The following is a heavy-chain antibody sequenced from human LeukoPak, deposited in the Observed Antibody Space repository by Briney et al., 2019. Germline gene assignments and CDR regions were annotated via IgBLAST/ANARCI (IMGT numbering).Heavy chain of an antibody. V-gene: IGHV3-66*01. Sequence: GGSLRLSCAASGFTVSNNYMSWVRQAAGKGLEWVSVIYGGGSIYYADSVKGSFTISRDNSKNTLYLQMNSLRAEDTAVYYCARDGVHYGDFLDYWGQGTLVTVSS. CDR3: ARDGVHYGDFLDY. D-gene: IGHD4-17*01. CDR1: GFTVSNNY. CDR2: IYGGGSI. J-gene: IGHJ4*02.